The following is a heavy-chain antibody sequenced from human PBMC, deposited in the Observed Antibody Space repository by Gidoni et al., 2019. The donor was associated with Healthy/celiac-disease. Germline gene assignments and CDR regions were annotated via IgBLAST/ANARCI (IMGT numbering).Heavy chain of an antibody. D-gene: IGHD3-16*01. J-gene: IGHJ4*02. Sequence: GLEWVSAISGSGGSTYYADSVKGRFTISRDNSKNTLYLQMNSLRAEDTAVYYGAKIGGLSWGQGTLVTVSS. CDR3: AKIGGLS. V-gene: IGHV3-23*01. CDR2: ISGSGGST.